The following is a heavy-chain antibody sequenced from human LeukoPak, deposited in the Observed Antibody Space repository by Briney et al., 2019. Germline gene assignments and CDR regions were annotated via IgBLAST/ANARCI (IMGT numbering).Heavy chain of an antibody. CDR3: AKNGQSGFSFDP. CDR1: GFTVSSNY. D-gene: IGHD3-3*01. J-gene: IGHJ5*02. V-gene: IGHV4-34*08. Sequence: PGGSLRLSCAASGFTVSSNYMSWIRQPPGKGLEWIGEGSESGGTKFNPSLKSRVTISADTSKNQFSLKLNSVTAADTAVYYCAKNGQSGFSFDPWGQGTLVTVSS. CDR2: GSESGGT.